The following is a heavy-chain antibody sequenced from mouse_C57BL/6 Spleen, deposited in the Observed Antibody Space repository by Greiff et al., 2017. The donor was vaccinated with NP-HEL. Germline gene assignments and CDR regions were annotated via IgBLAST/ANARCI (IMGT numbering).Heavy chain of an antibody. V-gene: IGHV2-4*01. Sequence: VKLMESGPGLVQPSQSLSITCTVSGFSLTSYGVHWVRQPPGKGLEWLGVIWSGGSTDYNAAFISRLSISKDNSKSQVFFKMNSLQADDTAIYYCAKNVQLSLYAMDYWGQGTSVTVSS. CDR3: AKNVQLSLYAMDY. CDR1: GFSLTSYG. CDR2: IWSGGST. J-gene: IGHJ4*01. D-gene: IGHD4-1*02.